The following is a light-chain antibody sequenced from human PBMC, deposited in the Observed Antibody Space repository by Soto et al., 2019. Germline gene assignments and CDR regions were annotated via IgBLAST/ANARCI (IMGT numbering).Light chain of an antibody. CDR2: STN. CDR3: VLYMGSGINV. CDR1: SGSVSTNYY. V-gene: IGLV8-61*01. Sequence: QTVVTQEPSLSVSPGGTVTFTCGLSSGSVSTNYYPSWYQQTPGQSPRTLMYSTNTRSSGVPDRFSGSILGNKAAPTITGAQADDESDYYCVLYMGSGINVFGGGTQLTVL. J-gene: IGLJ7*01.